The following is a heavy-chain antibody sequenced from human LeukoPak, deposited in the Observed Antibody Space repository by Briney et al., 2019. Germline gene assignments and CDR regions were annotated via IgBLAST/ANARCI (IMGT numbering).Heavy chain of an antibody. CDR1: GFTLSSYA. Sequence: GGSLLLYCAASGFTLSSYAMSWARQAPGKGLVWVSRTNNDGSNTMYADSVKGRFTISRDNAKNTLYLQMNSLIDDDTAVHYCARDYNSSPDYWGQGTLVTVSS. CDR2: TNNDGSNT. J-gene: IGHJ4*02. V-gene: IGHV3-74*03. D-gene: IGHD3-22*01. CDR3: ARDYNSSPDY.